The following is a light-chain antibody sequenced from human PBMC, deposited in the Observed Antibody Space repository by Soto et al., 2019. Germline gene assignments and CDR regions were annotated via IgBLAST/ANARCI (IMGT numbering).Light chain of an antibody. CDR1: QSVSTN. CDR2: GAS. Sequence: ETVMTQSPATLSVSPGERATLSCRASQSVSTNLAWYQQRPGQAPRLLIYGASTRDAGIPGTFSGSGSGTEFTLTISSLQFEDFAVYYCQQYNNWQLTFGGGTKVDIK. V-gene: IGKV3-15*01. CDR3: QQYNNWQLT. J-gene: IGKJ4*01.